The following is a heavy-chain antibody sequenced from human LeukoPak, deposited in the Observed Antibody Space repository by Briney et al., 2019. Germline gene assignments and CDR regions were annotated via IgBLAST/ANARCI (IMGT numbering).Heavy chain of an antibody. V-gene: IGHV1-18*01. D-gene: IGHD6-19*01. J-gene: IGHJ4*02. CDR3: ARDYSRGDPDY. CDR2: ISVYNGNT. Sequence: ASVKVSCKASGYTFTRYGISWVRQAPGQGLEWMGWISVYNGNTNYTQKVQGRVTMTTETSASTAYMELRSLRSDDTAVYYCARDYSRGDPDYWGQGTLVTVSS. CDR1: GYTFTRYG.